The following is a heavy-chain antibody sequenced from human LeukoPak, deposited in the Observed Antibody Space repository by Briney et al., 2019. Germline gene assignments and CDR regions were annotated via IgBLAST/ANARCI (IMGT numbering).Heavy chain of an antibody. D-gene: IGHD6-13*01. Sequence: GGPLRLSCAASGFTFSNYWIHWVPQAPGKGLVWVSRIDNAGSITTYADSVKVRFTISRDNAENTLYLQLNSLRVEDTAVYYCAKDQYSSTWYGWFDPWGQGTLVTVSS. CDR3: AKDQYSSTWYGWFDP. J-gene: IGHJ5*02. CDR2: IDNAGSIT. V-gene: IGHV3-74*03. CDR1: GFTFSNYW.